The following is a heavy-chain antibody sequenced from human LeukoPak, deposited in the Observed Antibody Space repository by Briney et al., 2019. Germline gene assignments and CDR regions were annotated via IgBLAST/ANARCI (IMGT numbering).Heavy chain of an antibody. Sequence: PSGTLSLTCAVSGYSISSGYYWGWIRQPPGKGLEWIGSIYHSGSTYYNPSLKSRVTISVDTSKNQFSLKLSSVTTADTAVYYCARRGSTSCFDYWGQGTLVTVSS. V-gene: IGHV4-38-2*01. CDR1: GYSISSGYY. J-gene: IGHJ4*02. CDR3: ARRGSTSCFDY. D-gene: IGHD2-2*01. CDR2: IYHSGST.